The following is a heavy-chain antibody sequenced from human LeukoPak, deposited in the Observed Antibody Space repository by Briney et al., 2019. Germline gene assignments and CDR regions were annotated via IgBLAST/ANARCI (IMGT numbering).Heavy chain of an antibody. J-gene: IGHJ4*02. Sequence: HPGGSLRLSCAASGFTFSNYAMSWVRQAPGKGLEWVSAVSGRDTSTYYTDSVKGRFTISRDNSKNTLYLQMNSLSAEDTAIYYCAKWGDYDVLTGYYDSDYWGQGTLVTVFS. CDR1: GFTFSNYA. CDR3: AKWGDYDVLTGYYDSDY. D-gene: IGHD3-9*01. V-gene: IGHV3-23*01. CDR2: VSGRDTST.